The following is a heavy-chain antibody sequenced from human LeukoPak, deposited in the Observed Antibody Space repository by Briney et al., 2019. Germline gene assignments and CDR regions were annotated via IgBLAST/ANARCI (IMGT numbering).Heavy chain of an antibody. Sequence: SETLSLTCTVSGGSISSYYWSWIRQPPGKGLEWIGYIYYSGSSNYNPSLKSRVTISVDTSKNQFSLKLSSVTAADTAVYYCARVVVWDPRIADYYFDYWGQGTLVTVSS. CDR2: IYYSGSS. CDR1: GGSISSYY. CDR3: ARVVVWDPRIADYYFDY. V-gene: IGHV4-59*01. J-gene: IGHJ4*02. D-gene: IGHD6-13*01.